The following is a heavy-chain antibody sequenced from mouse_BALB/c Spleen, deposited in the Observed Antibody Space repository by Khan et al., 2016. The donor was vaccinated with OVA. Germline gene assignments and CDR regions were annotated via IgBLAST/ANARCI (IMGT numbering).Heavy chain of an antibody. CDR2: IHPSDSET. D-gene: IGHD1-1*01. J-gene: IGHJ1*01. CDR1: GYSFTSYW. V-gene: IGHV1-61*01. Sequence: QVQLQQSGAELVRPGTSVKLSCKASGYSFTSYWMNWVKQRPGQGLEWIGIIHPSDSETKLNQKFKDKATLTVDKSSSTAYMQLRSPTSDDSAVYYCARGTTTSYWYFDVWGAGITVTVSS. CDR3: ARGTTTSYWYFDV.